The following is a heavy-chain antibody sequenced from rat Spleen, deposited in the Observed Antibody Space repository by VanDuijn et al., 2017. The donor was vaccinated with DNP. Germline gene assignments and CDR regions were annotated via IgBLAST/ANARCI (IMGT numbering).Heavy chain of an antibody. D-gene: IGHD1-4*01. CDR1: EFPFSNIG. CDR2: ISPGGDNT. V-gene: IGHV5S13*01. J-gene: IGHJ2*01. CDR3: AREYPWAHYFDY. Sequence: EVQLVESGVGLVQPGRSLKLSSVASEFPFSNIGMTRVRRAPTTGLEWVASISPGGDNTYYRDSVKGRFTISRDNAKNTLYLQMDSLRSEDTATYYCAREYPWAHYFDYWGQGVMVTVSS.